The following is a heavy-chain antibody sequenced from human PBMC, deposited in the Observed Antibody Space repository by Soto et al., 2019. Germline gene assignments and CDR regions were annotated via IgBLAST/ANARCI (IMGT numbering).Heavy chain of an antibody. V-gene: IGHV3-11*01. CDR1: GFIFSDYY. CDR2: ISSSGSTK. Sequence: GGSLRLSCAASGFIFSDYYMSWIRQAPAKGLECISYISSSGSTKYYADSVKGRFTISRDNAKDSVYLQMNSLRAEDTAVYYCTRSPPSLLVWGQGTTVTVSS. J-gene: IGHJ6*02. CDR3: TRSPPSLLV.